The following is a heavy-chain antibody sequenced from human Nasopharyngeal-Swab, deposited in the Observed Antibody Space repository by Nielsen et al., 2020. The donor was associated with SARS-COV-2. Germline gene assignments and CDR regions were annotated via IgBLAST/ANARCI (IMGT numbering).Heavy chain of an antibody. Sequence: SETLSLTCSVFGGSFSGYYWIWIRQPPVEGLEWIGEVVHRGNTFYNPSLKSRATISLDTSKSQFSLWLTSMTAADTAIYFCARGDSSGWYFDLWGRGTLVTVSS. V-gene: IGHV4-34*01. CDR1: GGSFSGYY. J-gene: IGHJ2*01. CDR2: VVHRGNT. D-gene: IGHD6-19*01. CDR3: ARGDSSGWYFDL.